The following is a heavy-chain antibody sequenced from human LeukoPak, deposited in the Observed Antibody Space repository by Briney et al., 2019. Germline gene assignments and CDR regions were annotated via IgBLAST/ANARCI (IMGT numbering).Heavy chain of an antibody. D-gene: IGHD5/OR15-5a*01. V-gene: IGHV4-59*11. CDR2: IYYTGNT. CDR1: GASISSPF. J-gene: IGHJ5*02. CDR3: ARRMTVSATNWFDP. Sequence: SETLSLTCTVSGASISSPFWTWIRQSPGKGLEWLGYIYYTGNTNLNPSLKSRLTISLDTSKNQFSLRLSSVTAADTAIYYCARRMTVSATNWFDPWGQGTLVTVSS.